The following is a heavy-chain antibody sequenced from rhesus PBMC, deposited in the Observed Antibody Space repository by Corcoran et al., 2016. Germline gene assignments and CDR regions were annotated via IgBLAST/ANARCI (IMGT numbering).Heavy chain of an antibody. CDR2: ISGSGGST. D-gene: IGHD4-29*01. CDR3: ARGDYGRHYYGLDS. Sequence: QVQLQESGPGLVKPSEPLSLPCAVSGCSISSNYWSWVRQPPVKGLDWIGRISGSGGSTDYNPSLKRRVTISTDTSKNQFSLKLSSVTAADTAVYYCARGDYGRHYYGLDSWGQGVVVTVSS. V-gene: IGHV4-160*01. CDR1: GCSISSNY. J-gene: IGHJ6*01.